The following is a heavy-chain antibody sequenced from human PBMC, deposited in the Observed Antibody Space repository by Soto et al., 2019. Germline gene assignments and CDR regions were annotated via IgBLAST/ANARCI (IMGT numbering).Heavy chain of an antibody. D-gene: IGHD6-13*01. CDR1: GGSFSGYY. CDR3: ARWYSSSWYGEYYYYGMDV. V-gene: IGHV4-34*01. CDR2: INHSGST. Sequence: SETLSLTCAVYGGSFSGYYWSWIRQPPGKGLEWIGEINHSGSTNYNPSLKSRVTISVDTSKNQFSLKLSSVTAADTAVYYCARWYSSSWYGEYYYYGMDVWGQGTTVTVSS. J-gene: IGHJ6*02.